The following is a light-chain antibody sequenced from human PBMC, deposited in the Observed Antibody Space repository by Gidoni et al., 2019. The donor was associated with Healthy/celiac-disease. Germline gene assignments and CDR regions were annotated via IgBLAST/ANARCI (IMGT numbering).Light chain of an antibody. CDR3: QQYGSSPPNT. V-gene: IGKV3-20*01. CDR1: QSVRSSY. Sequence: IVLSQPPGTLSLSPGDRATLSCRASQSVRSSYLAWYQQKPGQAPRLLIYGASSRATGIPDRFSGSGSGTDFTLTISRLEPEDFAVYYCQQYGSSPPNTFGQGTKVEIK. CDR2: GAS. J-gene: IGKJ1*01.